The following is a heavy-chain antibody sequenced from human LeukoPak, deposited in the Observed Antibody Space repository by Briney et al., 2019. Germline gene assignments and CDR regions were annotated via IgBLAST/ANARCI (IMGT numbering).Heavy chain of an antibody. CDR2: IKTDGSAT. CDR1: EFTFSNYW. J-gene: IGHJ3*02. CDR3: ARDPHNYDNGRYQDALDM. Sequence: PGGSLRLSCAASEFTFSNYWMHWVRQVPGKGLVWVSRIKTDGSATSYADSVRGRFTISRDNAKNTLYLQMNSLGVEDTAVYFCARDPHNYDNGRYQDALDMWGQGTMVTVSS. V-gene: IGHV3-74*01. D-gene: IGHD3-22*01.